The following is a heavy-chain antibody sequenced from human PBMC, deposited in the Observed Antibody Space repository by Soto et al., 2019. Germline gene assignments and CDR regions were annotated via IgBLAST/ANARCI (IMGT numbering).Heavy chain of an antibody. J-gene: IGHJ5*02. V-gene: IGHV4-59*01. D-gene: IGHD3-10*02. Sequence: QVQLQESGPGLVKPSETLSLTCSVAGGSLGSYYWGWTRQSPGKGLEWIAYIYDSGTTIYNPSLKSRATISVDTSKNQFSLNLTSVTAADTAVYYCARGAMFWFDPWGQGTLVSVSS. CDR1: GGSLGSYY. CDR3: ARGAMFWFDP. CDR2: IYDSGTT.